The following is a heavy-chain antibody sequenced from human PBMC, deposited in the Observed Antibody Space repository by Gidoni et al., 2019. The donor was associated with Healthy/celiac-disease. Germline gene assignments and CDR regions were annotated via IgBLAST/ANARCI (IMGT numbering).Heavy chain of an antibody. V-gene: IGHV4-31*03. CDR2: IYYSGST. CDR3: ARAVLDVSGPYSGYDLYFDY. CDR1: GGSISSGGYY. J-gene: IGHJ4*02. D-gene: IGHD5-12*01. Sequence: QVQLQESGPGLVKPSQTLSLTCTVSGGSISSGGYYWSWIRQHPGKGLEWIGYIYYSGSTYYNPSLKSRVTISVDTSKNQFSLKLSSVTAADTAVYYCARAVLDVSGPYSGYDLYFDYWGQGTLVTVSS.